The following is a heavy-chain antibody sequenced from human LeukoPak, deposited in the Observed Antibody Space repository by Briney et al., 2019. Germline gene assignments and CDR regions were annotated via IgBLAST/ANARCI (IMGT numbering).Heavy chain of an antibody. D-gene: IGHD6-19*01. V-gene: IGHV4-61*02. CDR3: AAAGAGRVPNLDY. Sequence: SQSLSLTCTVSGGSISSGSYYWSWIRQPAGKGLKWIGRIYTSGSTNYNPSLKSRVTISVDTSKNQFSLKLSSVTAADTAVYYCAAAGAGRVPNLDYWGQGTLVTVSS. J-gene: IGHJ4*02. CDR1: GGSISSGSYY. CDR2: IYTSGST.